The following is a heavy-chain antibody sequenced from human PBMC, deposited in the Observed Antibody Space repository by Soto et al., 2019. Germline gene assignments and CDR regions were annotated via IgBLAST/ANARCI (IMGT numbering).Heavy chain of an antibody. V-gene: IGHV1-69*12. CDR3: ASWLKGPDIGNYYYGMDV. CDR2: IMPIFRAP. CDR1: GGAFSDYA. Sequence: QVQLVQSGAEVKKPGSSVKVSCKASGGAFSDYAFSWVRQAPGQGLEWLGGIMPIFRAPVYGQKFQGIVTITADEFTRTACLEMNSLRSEDTAVYYCASWLKGPDIGNYYYGMDVWGQGTKVTVS. J-gene: IGHJ6*02. D-gene: IGHD2-15*01.